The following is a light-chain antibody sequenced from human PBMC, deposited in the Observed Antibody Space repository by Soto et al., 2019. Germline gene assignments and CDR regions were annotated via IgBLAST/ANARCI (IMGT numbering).Light chain of an antibody. Sequence: DIQMTQSPSTLSASVGDRVTITCRAGQSISGLLAWYQKKPGKAPKLLLYEASTLESGVPSRFRGSGSGTEFTISANRLQPDDLATYYCQQYRRYSAFGQGTRLLI. V-gene: IGKV1-5*03. J-gene: IGKJ2*01. CDR3: QQYRRYSA. CDR1: QSISGL. CDR2: EAS.